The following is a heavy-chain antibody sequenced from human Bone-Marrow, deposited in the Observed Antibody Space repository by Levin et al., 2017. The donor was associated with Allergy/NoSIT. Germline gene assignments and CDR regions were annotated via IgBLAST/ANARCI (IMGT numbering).Heavy chain of an antibody. J-gene: IGHJ6*02. D-gene: IGHD3-10*01. CDR3: ATFRGFGELSYGLDV. CDR2: IYSSGNT. Sequence: SETLSLTCTVSGGSISRTSYYWGWIRQPPGKGLEWIGSIYSSGNTYYNPSLQSRVTISVDTSKNQFSLKLSSVTAADTAVYYGATFRGFGELSYGLDVWGQGTTVTVSS. V-gene: IGHV4-39*01. CDR1: GGSISRTSYY.